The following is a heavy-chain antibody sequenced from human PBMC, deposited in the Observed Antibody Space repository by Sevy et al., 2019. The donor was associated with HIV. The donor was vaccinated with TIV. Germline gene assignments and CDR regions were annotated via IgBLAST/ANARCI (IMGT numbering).Heavy chain of an antibody. CDR1: GFTFSNYN. CDR2: ISSSTSYI. CDR3: ARDLGAAGMDFDI. D-gene: IGHD3-10*01. V-gene: IGHV3-21*01. Sequence: GGSLRLSCAASGFTFSNYNMNWVRQAPGKGLEWVSSISSSTSYIYYAVSVKGRFTISRHNAKNSLYLQMNSLRAEDTAVYYCARDLGAAGMDFDIWGQGTMVTVSS. J-gene: IGHJ3*02.